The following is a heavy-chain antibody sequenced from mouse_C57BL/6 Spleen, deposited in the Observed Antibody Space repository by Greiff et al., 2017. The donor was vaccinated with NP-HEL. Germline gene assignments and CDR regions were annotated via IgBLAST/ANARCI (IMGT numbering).Heavy chain of an antibody. Sequence: QVQLKQSGPELVKPGASVKISCKASGYGFTSYYIHWVKQRPGQGLEWIGWIYPGSGNTKYNEKFKGKATLTADTSSSTAYMQLSSLTSEDSAVYYCARGGLYYYGSSAAMDYWGQGTSVTVSS. J-gene: IGHJ4*01. CDR2: IYPGSGNT. CDR1: GYGFTSYY. D-gene: IGHD1-1*01. V-gene: IGHV1-66*01. CDR3: ARGGLYYYGSSAAMDY.